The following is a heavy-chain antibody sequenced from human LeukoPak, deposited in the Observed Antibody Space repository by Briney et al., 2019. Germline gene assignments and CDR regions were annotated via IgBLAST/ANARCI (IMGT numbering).Heavy chain of an antibody. CDR1: GFIFSDYY. CDR3: AKDRDYYYYGMDV. J-gene: IGHJ6*02. CDR2: ISYDGSNK. D-gene: IGHD3-10*01. V-gene: IGHV3-30*18. Sequence: PGGSLRLSCSASGFIFSDYYMSWVRQAPGKGLEWVAVISYDGSNKYYADSVKGRFTISRDNSKNTLYLQMNSLRAEDTAVYYCAKDRDYYYYGMDVWGQGTTVTVSS.